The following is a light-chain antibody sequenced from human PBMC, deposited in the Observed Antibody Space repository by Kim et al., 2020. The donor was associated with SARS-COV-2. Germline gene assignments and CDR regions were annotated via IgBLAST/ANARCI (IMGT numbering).Light chain of an antibody. Sequence: ASVGDRVTITCRASQSISSWLAWYQQKPRKAPKLLIYDASSLQSGVPSRFSGSGSGTEFTLTISSLQPDDFATYYCQQYNIYPWTFGQGTKVDIK. CDR2: DAS. CDR3: QQYNIYPWT. V-gene: IGKV1-5*01. CDR1: QSISSW. J-gene: IGKJ1*01.